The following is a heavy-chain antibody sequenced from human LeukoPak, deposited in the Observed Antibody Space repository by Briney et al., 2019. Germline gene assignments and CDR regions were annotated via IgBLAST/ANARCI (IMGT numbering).Heavy chain of an antibody. CDR3: AKGLVVVATAMKTPPNWFDP. J-gene: IGHJ5*02. V-gene: IGHV3-23*01. D-gene: IGHD2-2*01. CDR2: IGAGGDST. CDR1: GFTFSIFA. Sequence: GGSLRLSCVASGFTFSIFAMTWVRQAPGKGPEWVSVIGAGGDSTYYADSVKGRFTISRDNSKNTLYLQMNSLRAEDTAVYYCAKGLVVVATAMKTPPNWFDPWGQGTLVTVSS.